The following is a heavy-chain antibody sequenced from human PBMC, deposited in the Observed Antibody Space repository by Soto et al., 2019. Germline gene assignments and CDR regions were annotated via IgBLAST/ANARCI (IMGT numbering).Heavy chain of an antibody. J-gene: IGHJ5*02. Sequence: SETLSLTCTVSGGSISRSSYSWAWIRQPPGKGLEWIGTLYYSGRTYYNPSLKSRVTISVDTSKNQFSLKLSSVTSADTAVYYCATRQGGSYNWFDPWGQGTLVTVSS. CDR1: GGSISRSSYS. V-gene: IGHV4-39*01. CDR2: LYYSGRT. CDR3: ATRQGGSYNWFDP. D-gene: IGHD2-15*01.